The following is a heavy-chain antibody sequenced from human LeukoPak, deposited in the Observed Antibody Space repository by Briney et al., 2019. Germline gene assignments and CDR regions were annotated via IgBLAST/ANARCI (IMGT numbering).Heavy chain of an antibody. V-gene: IGHV3-21*01. CDR2: ISSSSSYI. CDR3: ARDGGGYSGYDTEVAY. D-gene: IGHD5-12*01. Sequence: GGSLRLSCAASGFTFSSYSMNWVRQAPGKGREGVSSISSSSSYIYYADSVKGRFTISRDNAKNSLYLQMNSLRAEDQAVYYCARDGGGYSGYDTEVAYWGQGPLVTVSS. J-gene: IGHJ4*02. CDR1: GFTFSSYS.